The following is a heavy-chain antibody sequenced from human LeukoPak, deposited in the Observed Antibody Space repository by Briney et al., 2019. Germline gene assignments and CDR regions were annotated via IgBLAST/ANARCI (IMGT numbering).Heavy chain of an antibody. Sequence: SETLSLTCTVSGGSIRSYYWTWIRQPPGKGLEWIGYRYYSGSINYNPSLQSRVSMSIDTSKNQFSLNLSSVTAADTALYYCARSQSSGKTAAGDAYYFYHGMDVWGLGATVTVS. D-gene: IGHD6-13*01. CDR2: RYYSGSI. CDR3: ARSQSSGKTAAGDAYYFYHGMDV. V-gene: IGHV4-59*01. J-gene: IGHJ6*02. CDR1: GGSIRSYY.